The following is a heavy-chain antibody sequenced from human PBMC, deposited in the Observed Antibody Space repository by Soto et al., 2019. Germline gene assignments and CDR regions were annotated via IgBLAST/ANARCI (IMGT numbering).Heavy chain of an antibody. CDR3: AREPEGITFGGVIVI. V-gene: IGHV1-46*01. J-gene: IGHJ4*02. CDR1: GYTFTSYY. CDR2: INPSGGST. D-gene: IGHD3-16*02. Sequence: ASVKVSCKASGYTFTSYYMHWVRQAPGQGLEWMGIINPSGGSTSYAQKFQGRVTMTRDTSTSTVYMELSSLRSEDTAVYYCAREPEGITFGGVIVIWGPGSLVTVSS.